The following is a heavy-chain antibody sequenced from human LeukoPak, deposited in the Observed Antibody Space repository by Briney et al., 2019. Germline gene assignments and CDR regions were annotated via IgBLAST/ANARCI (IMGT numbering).Heavy chain of an antibody. V-gene: IGHV3-11*01. CDR1: GFTFSDYY. Sequence: GGSLRLSCAASGFTFSDYYMSWIRQAPGKGLERVSYISSGGSTIYYADSVKGRFTISRDNAKNSLFLQMNSLRADDTAVYYCAKDLGVYCSTPSCPADYWGQGTLVTVSS. CDR2: ISSGGSTI. D-gene: IGHD2-2*01. J-gene: IGHJ4*02. CDR3: AKDLGVYCSTPSCPADY.